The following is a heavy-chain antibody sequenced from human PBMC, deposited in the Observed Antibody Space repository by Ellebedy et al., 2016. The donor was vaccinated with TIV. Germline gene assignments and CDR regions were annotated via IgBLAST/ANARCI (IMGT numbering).Heavy chain of an antibody. CDR1: GFDFSNYA. J-gene: IGHJ4*02. D-gene: IGHD3-3*01. V-gene: IGHV3-23*01. Sequence: GGSLRLXCATSGFDFSNYAMSWVRQAPGKGLEWVSAISGSGGSTYYTDSVKGRLTISRDNAKNTLYLQMNSLRAEDTAVYYCVVILRPNPPRWGQGALVTVSS. CDR2: ISGSGGST. CDR3: VVILRPNPPR.